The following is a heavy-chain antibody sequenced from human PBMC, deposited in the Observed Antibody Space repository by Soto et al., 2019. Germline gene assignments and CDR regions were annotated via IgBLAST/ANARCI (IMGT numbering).Heavy chain of an antibody. CDR1: GGSITTSSFY. J-gene: IGHJ5*02. Sequence: SETLSLTCNVSGGSITTSSFYWGWIRQPPGKGLEWIGSIHYTGNTYYNPSLKTRVTISLDTSRNHFSLSLSSVTAADTAVYHCVRPSGYCSSSNCYTAWFDPWGQGTLVTVSS. CDR2: IHYTGNT. CDR3: VRPSGYCSSSNCYTAWFDP. V-gene: IGHV4-39*02. D-gene: IGHD2-2*02.